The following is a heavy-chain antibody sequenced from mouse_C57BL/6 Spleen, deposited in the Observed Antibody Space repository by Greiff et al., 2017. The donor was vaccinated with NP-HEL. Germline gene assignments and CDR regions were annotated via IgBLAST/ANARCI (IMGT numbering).Heavy chain of an antibody. Sequence: VQLKESGPELVKPGASVKISCKASGYSFTDYNMNWVKQSNGKSLEWIGVINPNYGTTSYNQKFKGKATLTVDQSSSTTYMQLNSLTSEDSAVYYCARYYYGSSPFDYWGQGTTLTVSS. CDR2: INPNYGTT. CDR1: GYSFTDYN. D-gene: IGHD1-1*01. CDR3: ARYYYGSSPFDY. V-gene: IGHV1-39*01. J-gene: IGHJ2*01.